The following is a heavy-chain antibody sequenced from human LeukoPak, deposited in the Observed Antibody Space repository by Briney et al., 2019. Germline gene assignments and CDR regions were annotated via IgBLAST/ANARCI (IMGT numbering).Heavy chain of an antibody. V-gene: IGHV3-43*02. CDR3: AKDWGYGGNQNDAFDI. Sequence: GESLRISCKGSGYTFDDYAMHWVRQAPGKGLEWVSLISGDGGSTYYADSVKGRFTISRDNSKNSLYLQMNSLRTEDTALYYCAKDWGYGGNQNDAFDIWGQGTMVTVSS. CDR1: GYTFDDYA. D-gene: IGHD4/OR15-4a*01. J-gene: IGHJ3*02. CDR2: ISGDGGST.